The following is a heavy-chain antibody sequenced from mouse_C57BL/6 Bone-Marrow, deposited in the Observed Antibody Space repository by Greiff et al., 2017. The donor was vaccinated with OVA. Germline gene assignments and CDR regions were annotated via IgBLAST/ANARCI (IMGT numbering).Heavy chain of an antibody. Sequence: QVQLQQPGAELVRPGTSVKLSCKASGYTFTNYWMHWVKQRPGQGLEWIGVIAPSDSYINYNQKFKGRATLTVDTSSSTAYMHLSSLTSEDSAVFYCAHYGSRLYLHYGGQGTSHTVSS. CDR3: AHYGSRLYLHY. CDR1: GYTFTNYW. J-gene: IGHJ2*02. CDR2: IAPSDSYI. V-gene: IGHV1-59*01. D-gene: IGHD1-1*01.